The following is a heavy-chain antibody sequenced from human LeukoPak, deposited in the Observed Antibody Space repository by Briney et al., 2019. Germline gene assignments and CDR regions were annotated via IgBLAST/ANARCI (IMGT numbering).Heavy chain of an antibody. V-gene: IGHV1-8*03. D-gene: IGHD5-12*01. CDR3: ARRGYPVYYYYMDV. CDR2: MNPNSDNI. J-gene: IGHJ6*03. CDR1: GYTFTNYD. Sequence: ASVKVSSKASGYTFTNYDINWVRQATGQGLEWMGYMNPNSDNIGYAQKFQGRVTITRSTSISTVYMELSSLRSDDTAVYYCARRGYPVYYYYMDVWGKGTTVTISS.